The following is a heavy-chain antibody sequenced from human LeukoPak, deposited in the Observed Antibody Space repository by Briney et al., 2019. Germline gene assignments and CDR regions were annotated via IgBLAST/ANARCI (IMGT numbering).Heavy chain of an antibody. D-gene: IGHD3-22*01. Sequence: PSETLSLTCTVSGGSISSYYWSWIRQPPGKGLEWIGYISYNGNTNHNPSLKSRVAISIDTSKNQFSLKLSSVTAADTAVYYCARQDDSSGYYYYWGQGTLVTVSS. CDR3: ARQDDSSGYYYY. J-gene: IGHJ4*02. CDR2: ISYNGNT. CDR1: GGSISSYY. V-gene: IGHV4-59*01.